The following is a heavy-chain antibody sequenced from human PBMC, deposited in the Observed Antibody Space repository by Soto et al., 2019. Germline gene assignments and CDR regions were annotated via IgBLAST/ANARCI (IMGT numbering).Heavy chain of an antibody. CDR2: IWYDGSNK. V-gene: IGHV3-33*01. J-gene: IGHJ4*02. CDR1: GFTFSTYG. CDR3: ARAVGPFDY. Sequence: QVQLVESGGGVGQPGRSLRLSCAASGFTFSTYGMHWVRQVPGKGLEWVAVIWYDGSNKYYADSVKGRFTISRDNYKNTLYLQMNSLRVEDTAVYYCARAVGPFDYWGRGTLVTVSS.